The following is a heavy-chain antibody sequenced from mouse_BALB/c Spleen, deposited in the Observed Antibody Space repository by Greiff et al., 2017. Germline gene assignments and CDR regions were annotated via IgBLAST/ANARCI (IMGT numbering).Heavy chain of an antibody. CDR1: GFTFSSYA. V-gene: IGHV5-6-5*01. CDR3: ARVYSNVWYFDV. CDR2: ISSGGST. J-gene: IGHJ1*01. D-gene: IGHD2-5*01. Sequence: EVQVVESGGGLVKPGGSLKLSCAASGFTFSSYAMSWVRQTPEKRLEWVASISSGGSTYYPDSVKGRFTISRDNARNILYLQMSSLRSEDTAMYYCARVYSNVWYFDVWGAGTTVTVSS.